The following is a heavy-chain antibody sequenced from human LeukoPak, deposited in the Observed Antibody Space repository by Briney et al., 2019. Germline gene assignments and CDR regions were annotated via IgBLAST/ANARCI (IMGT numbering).Heavy chain of an antibody. CDR2: ISYKEDAK. CDR1: GFTFSSYG. V-gene: IGHV3-30*18. J-gene: IGHJ3*02. CDR3: AKAKITLIVVANPNSGALDI. D-gene: IGHD3-22*01. Sequence: GGSLRLSCVASGFTFSSYGMHWVRQAPGKGLEWVAVISYKEDAKIYADSVKGRFTISRDNSKNTLYLQMDSLRAEDTALYYCAKAKITLIVVANPNSGALDIWGQGTMVTVSS.